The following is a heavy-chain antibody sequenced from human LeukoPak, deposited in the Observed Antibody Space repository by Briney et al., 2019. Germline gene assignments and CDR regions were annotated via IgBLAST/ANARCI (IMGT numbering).Heavy chain of an antibody. Sequence: PGGSLRLSCAASGFIFSSYSMNWVRQAPGKGLEWVSSISSSSTYIYYADSVKGRFTISRDNAKNSLYLQMNSLRAEDTAVYYCARVREDFWSGYYSPMGDYYYYMDVWGKGTTVTVSS. J-gene: IGHJ6*03. V-gene: IGHV3-21*01. CDR1: GFIFSSYS. CDR2: ISSSSTYI. CDR3: ARVREDFWSGYYSPMGDYYYYMDV. D-gene: IGHD3-3*01.